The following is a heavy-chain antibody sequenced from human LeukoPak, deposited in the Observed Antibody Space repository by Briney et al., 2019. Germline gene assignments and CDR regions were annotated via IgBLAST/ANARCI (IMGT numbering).Heavy chain of an antibody. D-gene: IGHD2-2*01. CDR1: GYTFTSYG. J-gene: IGHJ4*02. CDR2: ISSYNANP. Sequence: ASVKVSCKASGYTFTSYGISGVGQAPGQGREGMGWISSYNANPNYAQTLPGRVTMTTDPSTSTAYMELRSLRSDDTAVYYCARDGPDIVVVPAYWGQGTLVTVSS. V-gene: IGHV1-18*01. CDR3: ARDGPDIVVVPAY.